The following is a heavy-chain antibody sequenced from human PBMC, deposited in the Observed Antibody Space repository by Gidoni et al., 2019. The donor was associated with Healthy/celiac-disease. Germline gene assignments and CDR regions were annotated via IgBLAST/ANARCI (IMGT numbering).Heavy chain of an antibody. Sequence: QLQLQESGSGLVTPSQTLSLTCAASGGSISSGGYSWSWIRQPPGKGLEWIGYIYHSGSTYYNPSLKSRVTISVDRSKNQFSLKLSSVTAADTAVYYCARGLGVVVPAAMLGWFDPWGQGTLVTVSS. CDR3: ARGLGVVVPAAMLGWFDP. V-gene: IGHV4-30-2*01. CDR1: GGSISSGGYS. D-gene: IGHD2-2*01. J-gene: IGHJ5*02. CDR2: IYHSGST.